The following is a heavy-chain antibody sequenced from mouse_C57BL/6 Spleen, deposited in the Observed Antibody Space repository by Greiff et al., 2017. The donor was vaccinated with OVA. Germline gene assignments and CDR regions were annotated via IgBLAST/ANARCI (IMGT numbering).Heavy chain of an antibody. CDR1: GFTFSDYG. Sequence: EVKLEESGGGLVKPGGSLKLSCAASGFTFSDYGMHWVRQAPEKGLEWVAYISSGSSTIYYADTVKGRFTISRDNAKNTLFLQMTSLRSEDTAMYYCARPGTPAWCAYWGQGTLVTVSA. CDR3: ARPGTPAWCAY. CDR2: ISSGSSTI. J-gene: IGHJ3*01. V-gene: IGHV5-17*01. D-gene: IGHD4-1*01.